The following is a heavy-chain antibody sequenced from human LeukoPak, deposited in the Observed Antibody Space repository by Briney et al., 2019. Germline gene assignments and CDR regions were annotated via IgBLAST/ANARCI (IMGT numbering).Heavy chain of an antibody. V-gene: IGHV3-21*01. Sequence: GGSLRLSCAASGFTFSSYSMNWVRQAPGKGLEWVSSISSSSSYIYYADSVKGRFTISRDNAKNSLYLQMNSLRAEDTAVYYCAGQTFTSEDAFDIWGQGTMVTVSS. CDR3: AGQTFTSEDAFDI. J-gene: IGHJ3*02. CDR1: GFTFSSYS. D-gene: IGHD2-2*01. CDR2: ISSSSSYI.